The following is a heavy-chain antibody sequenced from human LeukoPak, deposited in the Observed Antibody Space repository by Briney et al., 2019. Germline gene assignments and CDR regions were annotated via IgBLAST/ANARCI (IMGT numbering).Heavy chain of an antibody. V-gene: IGHV4-34*01. D-gene: IGHD3-10*01. CDR2: INHSGST. CDR1: GGSFSGYY. CDR3: ARVLGDIGVIDHWFDP. Sequence: PSETLSLTCAVYGGSFSGYYWSWIRQPPGKGLEWIGEINHSGSTNYNPSLKSRVTISVDTSKNQFSLKLSSVTAADTAVYYCARVLGDIGVIDHWFDPWGQGTLVTVSS. J-gene: IGHJ5*02.